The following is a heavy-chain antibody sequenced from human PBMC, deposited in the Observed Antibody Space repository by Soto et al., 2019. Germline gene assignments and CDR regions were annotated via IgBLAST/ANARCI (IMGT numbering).Heavy chain of an antibody. D-gene: IGHD6-19*01. V-gene: IGHV1-3*01. CDR1: GYTFTSYA. CDR2: INAGNGNT. J-gene: IGHJ6*02. Sequence: GASVKVSCKASGYTFTSYAMHWVRQAPGQRLEWMGWINAGNGNTKYSQKFQGRVTITRDTSASTAYMELSSLRSEDTAVYYCARRPPWGGWYREQKYYYYYGMDVWGQGTTVTVS. CDR3: ARRPPWGGWYREQKYYYYYGMDV.